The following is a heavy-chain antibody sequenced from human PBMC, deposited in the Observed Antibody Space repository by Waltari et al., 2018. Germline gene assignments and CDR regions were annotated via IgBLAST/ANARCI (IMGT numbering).Heavy chain of an antibody. D-gene: IGHD6-6*01. J-gene: IGHJ4*02. CDR3: LRESILDY. CDR1: GFTFGDYT. Sequence: EVQLVESGGGLVQPGRSLRLSCSTSGFTFGDYTMSWYRQAPGKGLEWGGFKAYGGTPEYAATVKGRFTISRDDSKSVAYLQMNSLKSEDTAMYYCLRESILDYWGQGTLVTVSS. V-gene: IGHV3-49*03. CDR2: KAYGGTP.